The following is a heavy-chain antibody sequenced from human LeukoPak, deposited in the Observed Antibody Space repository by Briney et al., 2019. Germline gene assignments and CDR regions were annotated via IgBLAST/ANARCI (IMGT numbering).Heavy chain of an antibody. V-gene: IGHV3-30*04. CDR3: ARDGINYSYYYYYMDV. D-gene: IGHD1-26*01. J-gene: IGHJ6*03. Sequence: QSGGSLRLSCIASGFTVSSYAMHWVRQAPGKGLEWVAVISYDGSNKYYADSVKGRFTISRDNSKNTMYLQMNSLRAEDTALYYCARDGINYSYYYYYMDVWGKGTTVTVSS. CDR1: GFTVSSYA. CDR2: ISYDGSNK.